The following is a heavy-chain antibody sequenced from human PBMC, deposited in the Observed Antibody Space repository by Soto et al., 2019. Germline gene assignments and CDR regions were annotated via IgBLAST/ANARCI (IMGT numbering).Heavy chain of an antibody. J-gene: IGHJ6*02. CDR2: INDDGSST. CDR1: GFTFNRYW. Sequence: EVQLVESGGGLVQPGGSLRLSCAASGFTFNRYWMNWVRQVPGKGLVWVSRINDDGSSTSYADSVKGRFTISRDNAKSTLYLQMNSLRAEDTAVYYCVRSVGDNHYSYGMDVWGQGTTVTVSS. V-gene: IGHV3-74*01. CDR3: VRSVGDNHYSYGMDV. D-gene: IGHD2-21*02.